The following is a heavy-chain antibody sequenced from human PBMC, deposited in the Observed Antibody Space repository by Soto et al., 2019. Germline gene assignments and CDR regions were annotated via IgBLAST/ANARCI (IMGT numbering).Heavy chain of an antibody. Sequence: ASVKVSCKASGYTFTSYAMHWVRQAPGQRLEWMGWINAGNGNTKYSQKFQGRVTITRDTSASTAYMELSSLRSEDTAVYYCARGLGYFDWLLAPFDYWGQGTLVTAPQ. CDR2: INAGNGNT. D-gene: IGHD3-9*01. V-gene: IGHV1-3*01. CDR1: GYTFTSYA. CDR3: ARGLGYFDWLLAPFDY. J-gene: IGHJ4*02.